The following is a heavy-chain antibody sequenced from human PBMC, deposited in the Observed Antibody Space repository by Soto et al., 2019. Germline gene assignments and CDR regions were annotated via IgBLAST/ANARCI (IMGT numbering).Heavy chain of an antibody. CDR2: ISAYNGNT. Sequence: ASVKVSCKASGYTFTSYGISWVRQAPGQGLEWMGWISAYNGNTNYAQKLQGRVTMTTDTSTSTAYMELRSLRSDDTAVYYCARDPGDFWSGYFSYYYYGMDVWGQGTTVTVSS. CDR3: ARDPGDFWSGYFSYYYYGMDV. D-gene: IGHD3-3*01. CDR1: GYTFTSYG. J-gene: IGHJ6*02. V-gene: IGHV1-18*01.